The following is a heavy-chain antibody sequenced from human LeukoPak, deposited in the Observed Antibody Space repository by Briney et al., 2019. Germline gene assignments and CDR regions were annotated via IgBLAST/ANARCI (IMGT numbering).Heavy chain of an antibody. CDR3: ARGMGSGSYYNKYYYYGMDV. Sequence: TSETLSFTCAVHGGSFSGYYWSRIRPRQGKGLEWIVEINHSGSTNYNPSLKSRVTISVDTSKNQFSLKLSSVTAADTAVYYCARGMGSGSYYNKYYYYGMDVWGQGTTVTVSS. V-gene: IGHV4-34*01. CDR1: GGSFSGYY. J-gene: IGHJ6*02. CDR2: INHSGST. D-gene: IGHD3-10*01.